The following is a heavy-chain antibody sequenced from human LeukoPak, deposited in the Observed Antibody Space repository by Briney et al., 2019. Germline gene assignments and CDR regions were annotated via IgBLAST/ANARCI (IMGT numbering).Heavy chain of an antibody. CDR3: ARDFSGSHNWFDP. Sequence: GASVKVSCKASGYTFTGYYMHWVRQAPGQGLEWMGWINPNSGGTNYAQKFQGRVTMTRDTSISTAYMELSRLRSDDTAVYYCARDFSGSHNWFDPWGQGTLVTVSS. CDR2: INPNSGGT. V-gene: IGHV1-2*02. J-gene: IGHJ5*02. D-gene: IGHD1-26*01. CDR1: GYTFTGYY.